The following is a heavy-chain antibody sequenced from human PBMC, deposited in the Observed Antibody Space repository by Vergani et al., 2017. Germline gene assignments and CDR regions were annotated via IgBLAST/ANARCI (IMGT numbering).Heavy chain of an antibody. J-gene: IGHJ4*02. CDR2: IHPADSDT. CDR3: ARLYGRDSSGSKYFDY. V-gene: IGHV5-51*01. D-gene: IGHD3-22*01. Sequence: EVQLVQSGAEVKKPGESLKISCQFSGYSFTNYWIGWVRQMPGKGLEWMGIIHPADSDTRYSPSFQGQVIISVDKSISTAYLQRSSLRASDSAMYYCARLYGRDSSGSKYFDYWGQGTLVTVSS. CDR1: GYSFTNYW.